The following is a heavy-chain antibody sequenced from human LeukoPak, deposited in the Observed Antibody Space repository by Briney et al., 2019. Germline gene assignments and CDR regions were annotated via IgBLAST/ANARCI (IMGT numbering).Heavy chain of an antibody. CDR2: INHSGGT. J-gene: IGHJ4*02. V-gene: IGHV4-34*01. Sequence: SETLSLTCAVYGGSFSGYYWSWIRQPPGKGLEWIGEINHSGGTNYNPSLKSRVTISVDTSKNQFSLKLSSVTAADTAVYYCARGFATWDYWGQGTLVTVSS. CDR1: GGSFSGYY. CDR3: ARGFATWDY.